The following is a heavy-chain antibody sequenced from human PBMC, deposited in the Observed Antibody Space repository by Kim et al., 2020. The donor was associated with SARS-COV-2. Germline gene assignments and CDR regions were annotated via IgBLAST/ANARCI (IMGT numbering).Heavy chain of an antibody. Sequence: KCRFTISRDNAKNSLYLQMNRLRADDTAVYYCARDQYYDILTGLAGGMDVWGQGTTVTVSS. V-gene: IGHV3-11*06. D-gene: IGHD3-9*01. J-gene: IGHJ6*02. CDR3: ARDQYYDILTGLAGGMDV.